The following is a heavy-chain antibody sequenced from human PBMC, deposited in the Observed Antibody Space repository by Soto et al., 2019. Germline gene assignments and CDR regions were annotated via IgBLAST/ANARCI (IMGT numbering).Heavy chain of an antibody. CDR3: ARGPGYYFDY. Sequence: PGGSLRLSCAASGFTFSSYAMHWVRQAPGKGLEYVSAINSNGGITYYANSVKGRFTISRDNSKNTLYLQMGSLRAEDMAVYYCARGPGYYFDYWGQGTLVTVSS. J-gene: IGHJ4*02. CDR2: INSNGGIT. V-gene: IGHV3-64*01. CDR1: GFTFSSYA.